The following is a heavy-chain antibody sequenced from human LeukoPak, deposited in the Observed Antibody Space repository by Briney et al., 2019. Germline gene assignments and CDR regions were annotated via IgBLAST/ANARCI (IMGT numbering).Heavy chain of an antibody. CDR2: ITPAGDT. CDR1: GFTFSTYD. Sequence: PGGSLRLSCAASGFTFSTYDMHWVRQPTGKGLEWVSTITPAGDTYYPGSVKGRFTISRESAKNSLYLQMNSLRAEDTAVYFCARDKDSYGMDVWGQGTTVTVSS. J-gene: IGHJ6*02. CDR3: ARDKDSYGMDV. V-gene: IGHV3-13*01.